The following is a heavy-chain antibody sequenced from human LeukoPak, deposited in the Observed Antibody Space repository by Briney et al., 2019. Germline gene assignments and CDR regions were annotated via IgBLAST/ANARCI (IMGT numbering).Heavy chain of an antibody. D-gene: IGHD1-1*01. Sequence: PSETLSLTCTVSGCTFSSCYWSWIRQPAGKGLEWIGRIYTSGSTDYNPSLKSRVTMSVDASKNQFSLKLSSVTAADTAVYYCARGGYKANWFDPWGQGTLVTVSS. CDR2: IYTSGST. V-gene: IGHV4-4*07. CDR1: GCTFSSCY. CDR3: ARGGYKANWFDP. J-gene: IGHJ5*02.